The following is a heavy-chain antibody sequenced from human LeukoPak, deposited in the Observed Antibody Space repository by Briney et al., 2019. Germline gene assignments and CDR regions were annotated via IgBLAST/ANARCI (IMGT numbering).Heavy chain of an antibody. D-gene: IGHD3-22*01. Sequence: GGSLRLSCAAPGFTFSSYAMSWVRQAPGKGLEWVSATSGSGGSTYYADSVKGRFTISRDNSKNTLYLQMNSLRAEDTAVYYCAKAQYYDSYYYYGMDVWGQGTTVTVSS. J-gene: IGHJ6*02. CDR2: TSGSGGST. V-gene: IGHV3-23*01. CDR3: AKAQYYDSYYYYGMDV. CDR1: GFTFSSYA.